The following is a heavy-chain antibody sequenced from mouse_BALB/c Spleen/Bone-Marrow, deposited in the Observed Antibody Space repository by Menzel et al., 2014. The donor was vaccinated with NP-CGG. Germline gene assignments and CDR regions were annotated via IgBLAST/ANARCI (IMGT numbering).Heavy chain of an antibody. CDR3: ARDKGSVFFDY. CDR1: GFTFTDYY. V-gene: IGHV7-3*02. Sequence: VQLKESGGGLVQPGGSLRLSCATSGFTFTDYYMNWVRQPPGKALEWLGFIRNKANGYTTEYSASVKGRFTISRDNSQNILYLQMNTLRAEDSATYCCARDKGSVFFDYWGQGTTLTVSS. D-gene: IGHD1-3*01. CDR2: IRNKANGYTT. J-gene: IGHJ2*01.